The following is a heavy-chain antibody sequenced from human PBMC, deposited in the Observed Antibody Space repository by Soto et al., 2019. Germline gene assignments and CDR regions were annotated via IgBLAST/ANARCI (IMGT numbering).Heavy chain of an antibody. CDR3: ARGHLGITTTGTWYDFDY. D-gene: IGHD2-15*01. CDR1: GDSISSYY. J-gene: IGHJ4*02. Sequence: SETLSLTCTVSGDSISSYYWTWIRQPPGKGLEYIGYIYYSGRTYYNPSLKSRVTISVDTSKNQFSLKLSSVTAADTAVYYCARGHLGITTTGTWYDFDYWGQGTLVTVSS. V-gene: IGHV4-59*01. CDR2: IYYSGRT.